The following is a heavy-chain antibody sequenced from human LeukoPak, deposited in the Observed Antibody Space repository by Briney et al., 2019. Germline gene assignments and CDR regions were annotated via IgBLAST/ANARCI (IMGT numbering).Heavy chain of an antibody. CDR1: GGTFSSYA. V-gene: IGHV1-46*01. J-gene: IGHJ4*02. D-gene: IGHD2-15*01. CDR2: INPSGGST. Sequence: ASVKVSCKASGGTFSSYAISWVRQAPGQGLEWMGIINPSGGSTSYAQKFQGRVTMTRDMSTSTVYMELSSLRSEDTAVYYCARNKREDVVVVAALRPFDYWGQGTLVTVSS. CDR3: ARNKREDVVVVAALRPFDY.